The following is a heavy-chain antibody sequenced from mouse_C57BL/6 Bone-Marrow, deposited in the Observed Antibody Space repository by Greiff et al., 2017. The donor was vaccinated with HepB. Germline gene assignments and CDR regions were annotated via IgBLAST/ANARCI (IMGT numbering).Heavy chain of an antibody. V-gene: IGHV5-6*01. Sequence: EVMLVESGGDLVKPGGSLKLSCAASGFTFSSYGMSWVRQTPDKRLEWVATISSGGSYTYYPDSVKGRFTISRDNAKNTLYLQMSSLKSEDTAMYYCASQRDYYGSSLYWYFDVWGTGTTVTVSS. J-gene: IGHJ1*03. CDR2: ISSGGSYT. CDR3: ASQRDYYGSSLYWYFDV. D-gene: IGHD1-1*01. CDR1: GFTFSSYG.